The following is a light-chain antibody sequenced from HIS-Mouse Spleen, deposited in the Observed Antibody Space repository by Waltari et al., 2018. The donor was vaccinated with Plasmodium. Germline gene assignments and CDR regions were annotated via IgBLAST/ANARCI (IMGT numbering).Light chain of an antibody. CDR3: QQRSNWPRVLT. CDR2: DAS. V-gene: IGKV3-11*01. Sequence: DIVLTQSQATLSLSPGERATLSCRASQSVSSYLAWYQQKPGQAPWLLIYDASNRATGIPARFSGSWSGTDFTLTISSLEPEDFAVYYCQQRSNWPRVLTFGGGTKVEIK. CDR1: QSVSSY. J-gene: IGKJ4*01.